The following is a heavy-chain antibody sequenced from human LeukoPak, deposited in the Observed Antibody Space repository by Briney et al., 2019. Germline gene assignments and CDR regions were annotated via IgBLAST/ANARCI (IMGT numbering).Heavy chain of an antibody. CDR3: AKEQRIRHCSEGVCMEGYYFDY. CDR2: LSRGGGST. CDR1: GFPFNMFG. Sequence: GGSLRLSCTGSGFPFNMFGIHWVRQAPGQGLDWVSGLSRGGGSTNYADVVKGRFTISRDYAKNMVFLQMNSLRPEDTAVYYCAKEQRIRHCSEGVCMEGYYFDYWGQGSLVTVSS. D-gene: IGHD2-8*01. J-gene: IGHJ4*02. V-gene: IGHV3-23*01.